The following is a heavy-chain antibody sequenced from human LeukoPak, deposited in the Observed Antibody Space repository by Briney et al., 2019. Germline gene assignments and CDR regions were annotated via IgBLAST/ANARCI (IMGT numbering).Heavy chain of an antibody. J-gene: IGHJ4*02. CDR3: AREPGGFRKYLAY. V-gene: IGHV1-69*06. CDR2: IIPIFGTT. D-gene: IGHD2-15*01. CDR1: GDTLGNYA. Sequence: SVKVSCKASGDTLGNYAITWVRPAPGQGLEWMGRIIPIFGTTYYAQKFQGRVTITADKSTNTAYMEMSSLKSEDTAVYYCAREPGGFRKYLAYWGQGALVTVSS.